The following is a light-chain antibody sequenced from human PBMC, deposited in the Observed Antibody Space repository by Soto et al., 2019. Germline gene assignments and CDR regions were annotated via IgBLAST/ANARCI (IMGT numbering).Light chain of an antibody. CDR1: SGSVSTSYY. CDR3: ALYMGSGISV. CDR2: STN. Sequence: QTVVTQEPSCSVSPGRTVTLTCGLSSGSVSTSYYPSWYQQTPGQAPRTLIYSTNTRSSGVPDRFSGSILGNKAALTITGAQADDESDYYCALYMGSGISVFGGGTKLTVL. J-gene: IGLJ2*01. V-gene: IGLV8-61*01.